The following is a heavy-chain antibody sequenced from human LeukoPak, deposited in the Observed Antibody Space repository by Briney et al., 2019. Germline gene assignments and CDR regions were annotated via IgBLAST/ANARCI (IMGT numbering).Heavy chain of an antibody. CDR3: VKSSGWYYSAGDY. CDR2: ISSNGGST. CDR1: GFTFSSYA. Sequence: GGSLRLSCSASGFTFSSYAMHWVRQAPGKGLEYVSAISSNGGSTYYADSAKGRFTISRDNSKNTLYLQMSSLRAEDTAVYYCVKSSGWYYSAGDYWGQGTLVTVSS. J-gene: IGHJ4*02. V-gene: IGHV3-64D*06. D-gene: IGHD6-19*01.